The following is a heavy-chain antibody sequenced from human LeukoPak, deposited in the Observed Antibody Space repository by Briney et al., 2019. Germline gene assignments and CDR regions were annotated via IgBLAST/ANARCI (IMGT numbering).Heavy chain of an antibody. D-gene: IGHD3-16*01. J-gene: IGHJ5*02. CDR1: GGSMSDYY. Sequence: TSETLSLNCTVSGGSMSDYYWSFIRQPAGKGLEWIGRIHTSWTTYFNPSLKSRVTIAVDTSKNQFSLRLTSMTAADTAVYFCARGDYYDGGGRNWFDPWGQGTLVSVSS. V-gene: IGHV4-4*07. CDR2: IHTSWTT. CDR3: ARGDYYDGGGRNWFDP.